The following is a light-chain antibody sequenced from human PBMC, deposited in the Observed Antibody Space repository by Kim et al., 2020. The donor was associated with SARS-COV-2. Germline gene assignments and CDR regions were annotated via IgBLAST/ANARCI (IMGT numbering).Light chain of an antibody. Sequence: SITVTCTGTSSDVGGYNYVYWYQQHPGKAPNLMIYDVNNRPSGVSNSFSGSKSGNTASLTISRLQAEDEADYYCSSYTSSSTPYVFGTGTKVTVL. CDR3: SSYTSSSTPYV. J-gene: IGLJ1*01. V-gene: IGLV2-14*03. CDR2: DVN. CDR1: SSDVGGYNY.